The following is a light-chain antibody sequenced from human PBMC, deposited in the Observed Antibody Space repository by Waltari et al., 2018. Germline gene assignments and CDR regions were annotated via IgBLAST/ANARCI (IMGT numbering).Light chain of an antibody. Sequence: ELVLTQSPGTLSLSPGESATLSCRASQSVGRSLAWYQQKPGQAPRLLIYGASSRATGIPDRFSGSGSGTDFSLTISRLEPEDFAVYYCQHYVRLPATFGQGTKVEIK. V-gene: IGKV3-20*01. CDR1: QSVGRS. CDR2: GAS. CDR3: QHYVRLPAT. J-gene: IGKJ1*01.